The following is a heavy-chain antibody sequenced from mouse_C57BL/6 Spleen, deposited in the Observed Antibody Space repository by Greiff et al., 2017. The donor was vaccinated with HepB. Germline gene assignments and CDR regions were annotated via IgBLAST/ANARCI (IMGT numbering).Heavy chain of an antibody. D-gene: IGHD1-1*01. CDR2: IHPNSGST. V-gene: IGHV1-64*01. CDR3: ARRYYGSSYTPRFDY. Sequence: QVQLQQPGAELVKPGASVKLSCKASGYTFTSYWMHWVKQRPGQGLEWIGMIHPNSGSTNYNEKFKSKATLTVDKSSSTAYMQLSSLTSEDSAVYYCARRYYGSSYTPRFDYWGQGTTLTVSS. CDR1: GYTFTSYW. J-gene: IGHJ2*01.